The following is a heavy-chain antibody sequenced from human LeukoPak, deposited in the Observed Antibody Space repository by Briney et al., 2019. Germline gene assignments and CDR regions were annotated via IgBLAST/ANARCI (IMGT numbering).Heavy chain of an antibody. J-gene: IGHJ4*02. CDR1: GFSFNTYG. CDR2: TWYDGSIE. CDR3: ARGYYGSGKFDY. Sequence: GKSLRLSCGASGFSFNTYGIHWVRQALGKGLEWVAVTWYDGSIEYYADSVKGRFTISRDNFKNTVYLQMNSLRAEDTAVYYCARGYYGSGKFDYWGQGTLVTVSS. D-gene: IGHD3-10*01. V-gene: IGHV3-33*01.